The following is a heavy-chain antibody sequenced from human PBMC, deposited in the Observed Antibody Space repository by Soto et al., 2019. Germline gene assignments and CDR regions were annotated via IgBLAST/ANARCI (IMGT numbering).Heavy chain of an antibody. V-gene: IGHV3-23*01. CDR3: SRRSSGWYFDY. J-gene: IGHJ4*02. CDR1: GFTFSSYA. D-gene: IGHD6-19*01. CDR2: ISGSGGSR. Sequence: EVQLLESGGGLVQPGGSLRLSCAASGFTFSSYAMSWVCQAPGKGLEWVSVISGSGGSRYYADSVKGRFTISRDNSKNTLYLQMNSLRAEDTAVYYCSRRSSGWYFDYWGQGTLVTVSS.